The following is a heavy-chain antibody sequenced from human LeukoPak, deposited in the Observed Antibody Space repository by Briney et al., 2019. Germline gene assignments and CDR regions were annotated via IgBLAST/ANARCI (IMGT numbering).Heavy chain of an antibody. V-gene: IGHV3-9*01. Sequence: GGSLRLSCAASGFTFDDYAMHWVPQAPGKGLEWVSGISWNSGSIGYADSVKGRFTISRDNAKNSLYLQMNSLRAEDTALYYCAKDTMTLPADAFDIWGQGTMVTVSS. D-gene: IGHD3-22*01. CDR1: GFTFDDYA. CDR3: AKDTMTLPADAFDI. CDR2: ISWNSGSI. J-gene: IGHJ3*02.